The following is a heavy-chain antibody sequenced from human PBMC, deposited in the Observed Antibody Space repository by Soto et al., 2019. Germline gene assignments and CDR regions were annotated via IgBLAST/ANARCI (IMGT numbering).Heavy chain of an antibody. CDR1: GFTFSSYS. V-gene: IGHV3-48*01. Sequence: EVQLVESGGGLVQPGGSLRLSCAASGFTFSSYSMNWVRQAPGKGLEWVSYISSSSSTIYYADSVKGRFTISRDNAKNSLYLQMNSLRAEDTAVYYCARDIRYYYGSGSSYDYWGQGTLVTVSS. D-gene: IGHD3-10*01. J-gene: IGHJ4*02. CDR2: ISSSSSTI. CDR3: ARDIRYYYGSGSSYDY.